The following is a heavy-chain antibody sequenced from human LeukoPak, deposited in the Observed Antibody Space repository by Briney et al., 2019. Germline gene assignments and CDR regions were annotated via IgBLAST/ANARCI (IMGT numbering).Heavy chain of an antibody. D-gene: IGHD3-22*01. CDR1: GFTFSSYW. Sequence: PGGSLRLSCAASGFTFSSYWMNWVRQAPGKGLEWVSSISSSSSYIYYADSVKGRFTISRDNAKNSLYLQMNSLRAEDTAVYYCARVTAYYYDSSGCIDYWGQGTLVTVSS. CDR2: ISSSSSYI. V-gene: IGHV3-21*01. CDR3: ARVTAYYYDSSGCIDY. J-gene: IGHJ4*02.